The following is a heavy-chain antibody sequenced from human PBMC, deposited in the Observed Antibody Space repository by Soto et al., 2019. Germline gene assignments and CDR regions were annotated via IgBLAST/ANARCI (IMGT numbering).Heavy chain of an antibody. CDR1: GGTFSSYA. CDR2: IIPIFGTA. CDR3: ARGYGDYDLAGFDY. Sequence: SVKVSCKASGGTFSSYAISWVRQAPGQGLEWMGGIIPIFGTANYAQKFQGRVTITADESTSTAYMELSSLRSEDTAVYYCARGYGDYDLAGFDYWGQGTLVTVSS. V-gene: IGHV1-69*13. J-gene: IGHJ4*02. D-gene: IGHD4-17*01.